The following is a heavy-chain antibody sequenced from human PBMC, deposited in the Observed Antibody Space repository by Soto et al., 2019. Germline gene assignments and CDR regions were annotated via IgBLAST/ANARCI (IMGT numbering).Heavy chain of an antibody. CDR2: ISPMFGAA. J-gene: IGHJ4*02. D-gene: IGHD3-10*01. CDR1: GGTFTTYA. V-gene: IGHV1-69*19. CDR3: AREVQVHTPAFVY. Sequence: QVQLVQSGAEMKKPGSSVKVSCQSSGGTFTTYAMNWVRQAPGQAPAWMGDISPMFGAANYAPKFQGRVTITADESTGTSYMQVSSLTSEDTALYFCAREVQVHTPAFVYWGQGTLVTVSS.